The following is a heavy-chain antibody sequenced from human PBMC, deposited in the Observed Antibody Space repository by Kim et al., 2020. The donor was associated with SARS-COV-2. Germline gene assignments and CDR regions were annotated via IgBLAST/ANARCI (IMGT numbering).Heavy chain of an antibody. J-gene: IGHJ4*02. V-gene: IGHV4-59*01. CDR1: GGSISSYY. CDR3: ARGGRVTALYYFDY. Sequence: SETLSLTCTVSGGSISSYYWSWIRQPPGKGLEWIGYIYYSGSTNYNPSLKSRVTISVDTSKNQFSLKLSSVTAADTAVYYCARGGRVTALYYFDYWGQGT. D-gene: IGHD2-21*02. CDR2: IYYSGST.